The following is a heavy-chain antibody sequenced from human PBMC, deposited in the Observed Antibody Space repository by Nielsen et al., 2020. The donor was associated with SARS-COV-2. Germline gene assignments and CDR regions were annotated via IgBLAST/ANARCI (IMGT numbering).Heavy chain of an antibody. CDR3: ARDGQRYYGSGSYPDY. CDR2: ISAYNGNT. CDR1: GYTFTGYG. Sequence: ASVKVSCKASGYTFTGYGISWVRQAPGQGLEWMGWISAYNGNTNYAQKLQGRVTMTTDTSTSTAYMELRSLRSDDTAVYYCARDGQRYYGSGSYPDYWGQGTLVTVSS. V-gene: IGHV1-18*01. J-gene: IGHJ4*02. D-gene: IGHD3-10*01.